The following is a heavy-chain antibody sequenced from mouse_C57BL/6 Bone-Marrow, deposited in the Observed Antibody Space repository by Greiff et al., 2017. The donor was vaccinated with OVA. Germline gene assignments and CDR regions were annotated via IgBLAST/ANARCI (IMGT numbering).Heavy chain of an antibody. CDR1: GYTFTSYW. CDR3: ASPYYYGSIYWYFDV. Sequence: VKLQQPGAELVRPGSSVKLSCKASGYTFTSYWMHWVKQRPIQGLEWIGNIDPSDSETHYNQKFKDKATLTVDKSSSTAYMQLSSLTSEDSAVYYCASPYYYGSIYWYFDVWGTGTTVTVSS. CDR2: IDPSDSET. V-gene: IGHV1-52*01. D-gene: IGHD1-1*01. J-gene: IGHJ1*03.